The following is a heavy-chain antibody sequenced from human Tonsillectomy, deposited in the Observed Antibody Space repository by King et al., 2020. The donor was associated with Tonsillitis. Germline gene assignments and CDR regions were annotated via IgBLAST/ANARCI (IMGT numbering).Heavy chain of an antibody. J-gene: IGHJ6*03. D-gene: IGHD6-19*01. V-gene: IGHV4-59*08. CDR1: GGSISSYF. CDR3: ARQDSYSSGWTGDYYYYMDV. Sequence: QLQESGPGLVKSSETLSLTCTVSGGSISSYFWSWIRQPPGKGLEWIGYIYYSGNTNYSPSLKSRVTISVDTSTNQFSLKLGSMTAADTAVYYGARQDSYSSGWTGDYYYYMDVWGKGTTVTVSS. CDR2: IYYSGNT.